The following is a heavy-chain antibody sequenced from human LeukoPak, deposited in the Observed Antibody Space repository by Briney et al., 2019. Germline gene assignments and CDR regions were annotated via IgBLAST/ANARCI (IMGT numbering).Heavy chain of an antibody. CDR1: GYTFTGYY. Sequence: SVTVSCKASGYTFTGYYMHWVRQAPGQGLEWMGWINPNSGGTNYAQKFQGRVTMTRDTSISTAYMELSRLRSDDTAVYYCARVPGYSSGWSQPHWYFDLWGRGTLVTVSS. CDR2: INPNSGGT. D-gene: IGHD6-19*01. J-gene: IGHJ2*01. V-gene: IGHV1-2*02. CDR3: ARVPGYSSGWSQPHWYFDL.